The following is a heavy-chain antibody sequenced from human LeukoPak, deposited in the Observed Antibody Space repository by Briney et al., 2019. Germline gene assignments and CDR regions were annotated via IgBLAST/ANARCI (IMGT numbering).Heavy chain of an antibody. V-gene: IGHV3-21*01. CDR1: GFRYSHYG. J-gene: IGHJ4*02. D-gene: IGHD5-12*01. CDR2: ITSDSRGI. CDR3: ARGPSGYHNT. Sequence: GGSLRLSCVVSGFRYSHYGTNWVRHAPGEGLEWVSGITSDSRGIYYADSVKGRFTIYRDNAKMALYLQMNSLRAEDTAVYYCARGPSGYHNTGGQGTLVTVSS.